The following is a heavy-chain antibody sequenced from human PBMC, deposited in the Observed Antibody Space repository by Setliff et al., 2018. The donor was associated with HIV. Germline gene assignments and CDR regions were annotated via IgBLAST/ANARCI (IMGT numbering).Heavy chain of an antibody. CDR3: AKVVMGAVDY. Sequence: GGSLRLSCAATGFTFSSYGMTWVRQAPGKGLEWVSTISDGVSGTYYADSVKGRFTISKDNAKNSLYLQMNSLRAEDTAVYYCAKVVMGAVDYWGQGTLVTVSS. J-gene: IGHJ4*02. D-gene: IGHD1-26*01. CDR1: GFTFSSYG. V-gene: IGHV3-23*01. CDR2: ISDGVSGT.